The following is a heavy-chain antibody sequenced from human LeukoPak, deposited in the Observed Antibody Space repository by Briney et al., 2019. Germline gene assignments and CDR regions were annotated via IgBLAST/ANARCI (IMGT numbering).Heavy chain of an antibody. V-gene: IGHV3-33*01. Sequence: GGSLRLSCAASGSTFSSYGMHWVRQAPGKGLEWVAVIWYDGSNKYYADSVKGRFTISRDNSKNTLYLQMNSLRAEDTAVYYCARELYDSSGYYYSLAYGMDVWGQGTTVTVSS. CDR1: GSTFSSYG. CDR2: IWYDGSNK. D-gene: IGHD3-22*01. CDR3: ARELYDSSGYYYSLAYGMDV. J-gene: IGHJ6*02.